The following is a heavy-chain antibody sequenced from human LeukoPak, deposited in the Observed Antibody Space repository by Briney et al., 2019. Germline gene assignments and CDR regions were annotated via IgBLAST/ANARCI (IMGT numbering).Heavy chain of an antibody. D-gene: IGHD1-14*01. J-gene: IGHJ4*02. CDR3: AKDRSSIEPSDY. Sequence: GGSLRLSCAASGFTFSSYEMNWVRQAPGKGLEWVSAISGSGGSTYYADSVKGRFTISRDNSKNTLYLQMNSLRAADTAVYYCAKDRSSIEPSDYWGQGTLVTVSS. CDR1: GFTFSSYE. CDR2: ISGSGGST. V-gene: IGHV3-23*01.